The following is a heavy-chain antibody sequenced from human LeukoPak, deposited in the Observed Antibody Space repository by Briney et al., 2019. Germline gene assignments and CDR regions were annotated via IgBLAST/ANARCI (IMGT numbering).Heavy chain of an antibody. D-gene: IGHD6-25*01. V-gene: IGHV1-18*01. CDR3: ARASEIAAAEGGFDP. J-gene: IGHJ5*02. Sequence: ASVKVSCKASGYTFISYGISWVRQAPGQGLEWMGWISAYNGNTHYAQKFQGRVTMTTDTSTSTAYMELRSLRSDDTAVYYCARASEIAAAEGGFDPWGQGTLVTVSS. CDR1: GYTFISYG. CDR2: ISAYNGNT.